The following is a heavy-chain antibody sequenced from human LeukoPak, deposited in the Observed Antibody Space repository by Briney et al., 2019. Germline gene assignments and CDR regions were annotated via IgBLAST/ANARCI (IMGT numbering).Heavy chain of an antibody. Sequence: ASVKVSCKVSGYTLTGLSMHWVRQAPGKGLEWMGGFDPEDGETIYAQKFQGRVTMTEDTSTDTAYMELSSLRSEDTAVYYCATRYCSGGSCYSAIAWFDPWGQGTLVTVSS. CDR3: ATRYCSGGSCYSAIAWFDP. D-gene: IGHD2-15*01. V-gene: IGHV1-24*01. CDR2: FDPEDGET. CDR1: GYTLTGLS. J-gene: IGHJ5*02.